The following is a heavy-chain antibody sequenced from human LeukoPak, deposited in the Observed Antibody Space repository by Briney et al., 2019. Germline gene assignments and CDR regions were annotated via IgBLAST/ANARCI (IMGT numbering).Heavy chain of an antibody. CDR2: INHSGST. J-gene: IGHJ4*02. D-gene: IGHD1-26*01. Sequence: PSETLSLTCAVYGGSFSGYYWSWIRQPPGKGLEWIGEINHSGSTNYNPSLKSRVTISVDTSKNQFSLKLSSVTAADTAVYYCATDSGSYWFDYWGQGTLVTVSS. CDR3: ATDSGSYWFDY. V-gene: IGHV4-34*01. CDR1: GGSFSGYY.